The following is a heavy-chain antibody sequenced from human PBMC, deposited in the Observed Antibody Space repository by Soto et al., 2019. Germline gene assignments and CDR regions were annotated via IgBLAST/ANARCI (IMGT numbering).Heavy chain of an antibody. CDR1: GYTFTSYD. CDR2: MNPNSGNT. V-gene: IGHV1-8*01. Sequence: AASVKVSCKASGYTFTSYDINWVRQATGQGLEWMGWMNPNSGNTGYAQKFQGRVTMTRNTSISTAYMELSSLRSEDTAVYYCARGIIGTGYYYYMDVWGKGTTVTVSS. J-gene: IGHJ6*03. CDR3: ARGIIGTGYYYYMDV. D-gene: IGHD6-13*01.